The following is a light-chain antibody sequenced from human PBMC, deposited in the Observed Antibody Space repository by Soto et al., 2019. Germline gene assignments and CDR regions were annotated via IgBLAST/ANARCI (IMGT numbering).Light chain of an antibody. CDR3: CSYTSISTSAV. Sequence: SALTQPASVSGSPGQSITISCTGTSSDIGDYTHVSWYQQHPGKAPKLIIYEVSDRPSGVSNRFSGSKSGNTASLTISGLQTEDEADYYCCSYTSISTSAVFGGGTQLTVL. CDR1: SSDIGDYTH. CDR2: EVS. V-gene: IGLV2-14*01. J-gene: IGLJ2*01.